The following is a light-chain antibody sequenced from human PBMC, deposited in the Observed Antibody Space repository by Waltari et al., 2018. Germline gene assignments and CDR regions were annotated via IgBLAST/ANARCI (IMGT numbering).Light chain of an antibody. V-gene: IGLV1-51*02. CDR1: TSNIGHNY. Sequence: QSVLTQPPSVSAAPGQKVSISCSGSTSNIGHNYVSWYQQFPGEAPKVLIYGNEKRTTGIPERFSGAKSGKSATLDITGLQTGDEAVYYCGTWDNTLSAVFGGGTKVTVL. J-gene: IGLJ2*01. CDR3: GTWDNTLSAV. CDR2: GNE.